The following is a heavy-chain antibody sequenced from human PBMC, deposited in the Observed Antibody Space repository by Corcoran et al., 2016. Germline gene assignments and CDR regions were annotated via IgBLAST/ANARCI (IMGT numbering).Heavy chain of an antibody. J-gene: IGHJ6*02. CDR2: IKSKTDGGTT. Sequence: EVQLVESGGGLVKPGGSLRLSCAASGFTFSNAWMNWVRQAPGKGLEWVGRIKSKTDGGTTDYAAPVKGRFTISRDDSKNTLYLQMNSLKTEETAVYYCTSRDPNIVVVVAATPTREEYGMDVWGQGTTVTVSS. CDR1: GFTFSNAW. D-gene: IGHD2-15*01. V-gene: IGHV3-15*07. CDR3: TSRDPNIVVVVAATPTREEYGMDV.